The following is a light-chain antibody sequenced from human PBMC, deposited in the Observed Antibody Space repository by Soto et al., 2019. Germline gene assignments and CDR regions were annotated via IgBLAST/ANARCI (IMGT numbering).Light chain of an antibody. J-gene: IGLJ1*01. CDR2: EVS. CDR3: SSYTSSGTYV. CDR1: GSDVGSYNR. V-gene: IGLV2-18*02. Sequence: QSALTQPPSVSGSPGQSVTISCTGTGSDVGSYNRVSWYQQPPDTAPKLMLYEVSYLPSGVPDRFSGSKSGNTASLPISGLQAEDEADYYCSSYTSSGTYVFGTGTKLTVL.